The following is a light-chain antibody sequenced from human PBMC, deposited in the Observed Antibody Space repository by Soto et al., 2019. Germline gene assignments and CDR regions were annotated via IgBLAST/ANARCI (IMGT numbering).Light chain of an antibody. CDR1: TSDVDNYDY. CDR2: EVN. V-gene: IGLV2-14*01. CDR3: SSKTNSITLV. J-gene: IGLJ3*02. Sequence: QSVLTQPASVSGSLGQSITISCTATTSDVDNYDYVSWYQQHPGNAPRLILYEVNNRPSGVSDRFSGSKSAKTASLTISGLQAEDEADYYCSSKTNSITLVFGGGTKLTVL.